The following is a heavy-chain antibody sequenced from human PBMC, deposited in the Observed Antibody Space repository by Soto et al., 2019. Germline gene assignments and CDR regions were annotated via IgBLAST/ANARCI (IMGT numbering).Heavy chain of an antibody. CDR1: GFTFSGSA. CDR3: TRRELLEGGFYDY. J-gene: IGHJ4*02. CDR2: IRSKANSYAT. D-gene: IGHD1-26*01. V-gene: IGHV3-73*02. Sequence: EVQLVESGGGLVQPGGSLKLSCAASGFTFSGSAMHWVRQASGKGLEWVGRIRSKANSYATAYAASVKGRFTISRDDSKNTAYLQMNSLKTEDTAVYYCTRRELLEGGFYDYWGQGTLVTVSS.